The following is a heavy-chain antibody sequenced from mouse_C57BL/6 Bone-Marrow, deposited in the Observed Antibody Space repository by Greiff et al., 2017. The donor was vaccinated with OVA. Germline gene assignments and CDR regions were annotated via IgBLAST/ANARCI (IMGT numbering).Heavy chain of an antibody. CDR2: IYPRSGNT. J-gene: IGHJ1*03. CDR3: ARWGGGSSPHWYFDV. Sequence: QVQLQQSGAELARPGASVKLSCKASGYTFTSYGISWVKQRTGQGLEWIGEIYPRSGNTYYNEKFKGKATLTADKSSSTAYMELRSLTSEDSAVYVCARWGGGSSPHWYFDVWGTGTTVTVSS. V-gene: IGHV1-81*01. CDR1: GYTFTSYG. D-gene: IGHD1-1*01.